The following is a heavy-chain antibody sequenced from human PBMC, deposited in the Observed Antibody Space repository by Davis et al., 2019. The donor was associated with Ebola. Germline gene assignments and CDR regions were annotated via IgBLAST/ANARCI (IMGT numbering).Heavy chain of an antibody. CDR2: MGNTGSFI. D-gene: IGHD1/OR15-1a*01. J-gene: IGHJ4*02. Sequence: PGGSLRLSCAASGFSFSSYTMNWVRQAPGKGLECIASMGNTGSFIHHADSVQGRFTISRDNAKNSLYLQMNSLRDEDTAMYYCARDNWYKNDNWGQGTLVTVSS. V-gene: IGHV3-21*01. CDR1: GFSFSSYT. CDR3: ARDNWYKNDN.